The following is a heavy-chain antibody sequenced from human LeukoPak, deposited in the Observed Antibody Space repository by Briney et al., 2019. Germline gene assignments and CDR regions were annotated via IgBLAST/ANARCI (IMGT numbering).Heavy chain of an antibody. CDR1: GYTLTELS. J-gene: IGHJ5*02. D-gene: IGHD6-19*01. CDR3: ARDSSGGAVAA. V-gene: IGHV1-24*01. CDR2: FDPEDGET. Sequence: ASVKVSCKVSGYTLTELSMHWVRQAPGKGLEWMGGFDPEDGETIYAQKFQGRVTITADESTSTAYMELSSLRSEDTAVYYCARDSSGGAVAAWGQGTLVTVSS.